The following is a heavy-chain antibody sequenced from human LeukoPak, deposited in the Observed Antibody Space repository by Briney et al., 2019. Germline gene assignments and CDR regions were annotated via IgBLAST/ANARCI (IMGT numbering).Heavy chain of an antibody. D-gene: IGHD2-2*03. CDR2: IRYDGSNK. V-gene: IGHV3-30*02. CDR3: AKDYGYCSSTSCRPYAFDI. Sequence: GGSLRLSCAASGFTFSSYGMHWVRQAPGKGLEWVAFIRYDGSNKYYADSVKGRFTISRDSSKNTLYLQMNSLRAEDTAVYYCAKDYGYCSSTSCRPYAFDIWGQGTMVTVSS. CDR1: GFTFSSYG. J-gene: IGHJ3*02.